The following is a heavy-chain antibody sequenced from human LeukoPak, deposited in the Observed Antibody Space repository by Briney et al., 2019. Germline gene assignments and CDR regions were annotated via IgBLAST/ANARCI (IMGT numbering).Heavy chain of an antibody. CDR3: ARDPYSGTYGHLYYYYMDV. CDR2: INHSGST. V-gene: IGHV4-34*01. Sequence: KPSETLSLTCAVYGGSFSGYYWSWIRQPPGKGLEWIGEINHSGSTNYNPSLKSRVTISVDTSKNQFSLKLSSVTAADTAVNYCARDPYSGTYGHLYYYYMDVWGKGTTVTISS. CDR1: GGSFSGYY. D-gene: IGHD1-26*01. J-gene: IGHJ6*03.